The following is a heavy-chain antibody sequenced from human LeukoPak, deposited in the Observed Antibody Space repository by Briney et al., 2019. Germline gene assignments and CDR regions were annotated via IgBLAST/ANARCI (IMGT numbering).Heavy chain of an antibody. Sequence: GGSLRLSCAASGFTFSNYWMSWVRQAPGKGLEWVANIKQDGSEKYYVDSVKGRFTISRDNAKNSLYLQMNSLRVEDTAVYYCARGAGTYYYSSGSYPFDYWGQGTLVTVSS. D-gene: IGHD3-10*01. CDR2: IKQDGSEK. V-gene: IGHV3-7*04. CDR1: GFTFSNYW. CDR3: ARGAGTYYYSSGSYPFDY. J-gene: IGHJ4*02.